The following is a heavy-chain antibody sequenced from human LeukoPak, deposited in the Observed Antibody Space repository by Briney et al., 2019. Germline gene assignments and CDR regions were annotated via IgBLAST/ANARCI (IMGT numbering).Heavy chain of an antibody. CDR2: IYYSGST. Sequence: SETLSLTCTVSGGSISSSSYYWGWIRQPPGKGLEWIGSIYYSGSTYYNPSLKSRVTISVDTSKNQFSLKLTSVTAAGTAVYYCARAGGSGLIDYWGQGTLVTVSS. J-gene: IGHJ4*02. CDR1: GGSISSSSYY. V-gene: IGHV4-39*07. D-gene: IGHD6-19*01. CDR3: ARAGGSGLIDY.